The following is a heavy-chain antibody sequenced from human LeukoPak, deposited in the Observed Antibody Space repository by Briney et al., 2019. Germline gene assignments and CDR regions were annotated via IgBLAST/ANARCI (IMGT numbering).Heavy chain of an antibody. CDR2: ITSSSTYT. CDR1: GFSLSSYN. Sequence: GGSLRLSCAASGFSLSSYNMNWVRQTPGKWLEWVSSITSSSTYTFYADSVKGRFTISRDNARNSLYLQMNSLRAEDTAVYYCARDPYSGTYGDTYYYYMDVWGKGTTVTISS. J-gene: IGHJ6*03. V-gene: IGHV3-21*01. D-gene: IGHD1-26*01. CDR3: ARDPYSGTYGDTYYYYMDV.